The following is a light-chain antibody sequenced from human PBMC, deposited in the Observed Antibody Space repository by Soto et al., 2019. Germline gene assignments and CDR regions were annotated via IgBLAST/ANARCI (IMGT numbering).Light chain of an antibody. CDR3: SSFTGSSTWV. J-gene: IGLJ3*02. V-gene: IGLV2-14*01. CDR1: SSDVGGYNH. Sequence: QSALTQPASVSGSPRQSITISCTGTSSDVGGYNHASWYQQHPGKAPKLMIFEVSNRPSGVGNRFSGCKSGNTASLIISGLQAEDEADYYCSSFTGSSTWVFGGGTKLTVL. CDR2: EVS.